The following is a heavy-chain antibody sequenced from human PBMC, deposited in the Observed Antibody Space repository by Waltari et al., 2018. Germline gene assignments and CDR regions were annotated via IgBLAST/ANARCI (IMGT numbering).Heavy chain of an antibody. Sequence: QVQLQQWGAGLLKPSETLSLTCAVYGGSFSGYYWSWIRQPPGKGLEWIGEINHIGSTNYNPSLKSRVTISVDTSKNQFSLKLSSVTAADTAVYYCAREMATSYDAFDIWGQGTMVTVSS. J-gene: IGHJ3*02. CDR2: INHIGST. CDR3: AREMATSYDAFDI. D-gene: IGHD5-12*01. CDR1: GGSFSGYY. V-gene: IGHV4-34*01.